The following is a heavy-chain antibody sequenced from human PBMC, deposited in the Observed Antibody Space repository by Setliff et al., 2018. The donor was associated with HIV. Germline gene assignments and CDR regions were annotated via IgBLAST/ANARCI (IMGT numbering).Heavy chain of an antibody. CDR1: GYTFTSHS. Sequence: ASVKVSCKASGYTFTSHSIHWVPQAPGQGLEWMGWINAGNGNTKYSPKFQGKITSTSDTSASTAFMELSSLPSADTAVYFCARDGCYGNRCYLYNWFDPWGQGTLVTVSS. CDR2: INAGNGNT. D-gene: IGHD3-22*01. CDR3: ARDGCYGNRCYLYNWFDP. V-gene: IGHV1-3*01. J-gene: IGHJ5*02.